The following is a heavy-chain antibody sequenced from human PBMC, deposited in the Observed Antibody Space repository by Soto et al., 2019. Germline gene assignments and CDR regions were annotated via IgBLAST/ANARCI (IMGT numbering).Heavy chain of an antibody. Sequence: QVQLVESGGGVVQPGRSLRLSCAASGFTFSSYGMHWVRQAPGKGLEWVAVISYDGSNKYYADSMKGRFTLSRDNSKNTLYLQMDSLRTEDTAVYYCTKDSNYYGSGSYLDYWGQGTLVTVSS. CDR2: ISYDGSNK. CDR1: GFTFSSYG. D-gene: IGHD3-10*01. J-gene: IGHJ4*02. V-gene: IGHV3-30*18. CDR3: TKDSNYYGSGSYLDY.